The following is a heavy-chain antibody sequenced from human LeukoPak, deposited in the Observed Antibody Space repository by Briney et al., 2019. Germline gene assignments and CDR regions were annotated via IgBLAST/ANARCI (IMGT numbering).Heavy chain of an antibody. J-gene: IGHJ4*02. V-gene: IGHV3-9*01. CDR2: ISWNSGSI. CDR1: GFTFDDYA. Sequence: GGSLRLSSAASGFTFDDYAMHWVRQAPGKGLEWVSGISWNSGSIGYADSVKGRFTISRDNAKNSLCLQMNSLRAEDTALYYCAKVGYGGNSEFDYWGQGTLVTVSS. CDR3: AKVGYGGNSEFDY. D-gene: IGHD4-23*01.